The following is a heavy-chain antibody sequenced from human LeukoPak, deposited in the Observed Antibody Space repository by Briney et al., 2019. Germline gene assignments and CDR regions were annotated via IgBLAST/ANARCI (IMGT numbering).Heavy chain of an antibody. CDR2: ISSSSSYI. D-gene: IGHD4-17*01. V-gene: IGHV3-21*01. CDR3: ARDGPLPLSVTSLVAFDI. J-gene: IGHJ3*02. CDR1: GFTFSSYS. Sequence: GGSLRLSCAASGFTFSSYSMNWVRQAPGKGLEWVSSISSSSSYIYYADSVKGRFTISRDNAKNSLYLQMNSLRAEDTAVYYCARDGPLPLSVTSLVAFDIWGQGTMVTVSS.